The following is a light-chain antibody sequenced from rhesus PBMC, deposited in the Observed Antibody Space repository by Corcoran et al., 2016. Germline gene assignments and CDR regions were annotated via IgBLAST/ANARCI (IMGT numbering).Light chain of an antibody. CDR2: DAT. CDR3: QQYNYRNT. CDR1: QSVGSN. Sequence: ETVVTQSPVTLSFSPGERAILSCRASQSVGSNLAWYQQKPEQAPKLLIYDATNRATGIPDSFSGSVSGTEFTLPISSLEPEDVGVYYCQQYNYRNTFSHGTNLDIK. J-gene: IGKJ3*01. V-gene: IGKV3-42*02.